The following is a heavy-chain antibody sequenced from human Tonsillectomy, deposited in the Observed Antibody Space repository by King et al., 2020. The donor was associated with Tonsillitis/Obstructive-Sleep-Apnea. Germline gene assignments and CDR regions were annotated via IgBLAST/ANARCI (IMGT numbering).Heavy chain of an antibody. CDR1: GFSLSSSRVG. V-gene: IGHV2-5*02. D-gene: IGHD2-2*01. J-gene: IGHJ4*02. Sequence: TLQESGPTLVKPPQTLTLTCTFSGFSLSSSRVGVGWIRQPPGRALEWLALIYWDDDKRYSPSLRSRLTITRDTSENQVVLTMTNMDPVDTATYYCAHTSCSTTSCPANYWGQGTLVTVSS. CDR3: AHTSCSTTSCPANY. CDR2: IYWDDDK.